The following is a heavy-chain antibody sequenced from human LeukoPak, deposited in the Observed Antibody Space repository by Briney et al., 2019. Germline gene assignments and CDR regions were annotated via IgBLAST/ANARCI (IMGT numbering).Heavy chain of an antibody. D-gene: IGHD2/OR15-2a*01. CDR3: TSPPAFQTRSPYYYYYMDV. CDR1: GFTFSGSA. Sequence: GGSLRLSCAASGFTFSGSAMHWVRQASGKGLEWVGRIRSKANSYATAYAASVKGRFTISRDDSKNTAYLQMNSLKTEDTAVYYCTSPPAFQTRSPYYYYYMDVWGKGTTVTVSS. V-gene: IGHV3-73*01. J-gene: IGHJ6*03. CDR2: IRSKANSYAT.